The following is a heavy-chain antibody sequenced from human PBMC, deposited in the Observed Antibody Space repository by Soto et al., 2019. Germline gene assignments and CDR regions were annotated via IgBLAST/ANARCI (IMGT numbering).Heavy chain of an antibody. J-gene: IGHJ4*02. D-gene: IGHD6-19*01. V-gene: IGHV4-31*03. Sequence: PSETLSLTCTVSGGSISSGGYYWSWIRQHPGKGLEWIGYIYYSGSTYYNPSLKSRVTISVDTSKNQFSLKLSSVTAADTAVYYCARAPKYSSGWSRLFDYWGQGTLVTVSS. CDR1: GGSISSGGYY. CDR2: IYYSGST. CDR3: ARAPKYSSGWSRLFDY.